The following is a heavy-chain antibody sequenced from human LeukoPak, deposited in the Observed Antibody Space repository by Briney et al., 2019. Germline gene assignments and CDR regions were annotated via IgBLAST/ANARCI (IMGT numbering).Heavy chain of an antibody. CDR3: ARDQIVRRVPAAWGFDP. J-gene: IGHJ5*02. V-gene: IGHV1-18*01. Sequence: GASVKVSCKASGYTFTTYGISWVRQAPGQGLEWMGWISPYNGNTNYAQRLQGRVTMTTDTSTSTAYMELRSLRSDDSAVYYCARDQIVRRVPAAWGFDPWGQGTLVTVSS. CDR1: GYTFTTYG. D-gene: IGHD2-2*01. CDR2: ISPYNGNT.